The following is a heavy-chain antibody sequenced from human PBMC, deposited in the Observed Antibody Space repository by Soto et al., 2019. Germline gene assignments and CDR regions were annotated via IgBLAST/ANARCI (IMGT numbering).Heavy chain of an antibody. CDR2: IGRTGDT. V-gene: IGHV3-13*01. CDR1: GFTFSSYD. J-gene: IGHJ4*02. Sequence: PVGSLRLSCAASGFTFSSYDIYWVRQGTGKGLEWVSTIGRTGDTNCSDSVKGRFTLSRENAERPSYLQMNSLRDGDTAVYYCARNGGGLDYWGRGTLVTVSS. D-gene: IGHD2-21*01. CDR3: ARNGGGLDY.